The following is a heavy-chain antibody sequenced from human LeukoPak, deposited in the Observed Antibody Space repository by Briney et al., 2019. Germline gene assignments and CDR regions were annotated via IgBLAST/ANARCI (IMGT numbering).Heavy chain of an antibody. D-gene: IGHD4-23*01. CDR1: GFTFSSYA. J-gene: IGHJ4*02. Sequence: GGSLRLSCAASGFTFSSYAMSWVRQAPGKGLEWVSGISWNSGSIDYADSVKGRFTISRDNAKNSLYLQVNSLRAEDTAFYYCAKAEGFFGGYYDHWGQGTLVTVSS. CDR2: ISWNSGSI. V-gene: IGHV3-9*01. CDR3: AKAEGFFGGYYDH.